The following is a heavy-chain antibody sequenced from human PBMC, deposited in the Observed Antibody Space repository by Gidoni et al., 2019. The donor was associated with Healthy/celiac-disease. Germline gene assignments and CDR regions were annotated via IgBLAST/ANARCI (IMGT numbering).Heavy chain of an antibody. V-gene: IGHV3-9*01. CDR1: GFSMDDYA. CDR3: VKSRGPYYHYYGVDV. CDR2: IDWNSGSI. Sequence: EVQLVESGGGVVQSGRSRRLSCAASGFSMDDYAIHWVRQGPGKGLGWVSGIDWNSGSIDYADSAKGRFTISRDNSKISLFLQMNSLRVEDTALYYCVKSRGPYYHYYGVDVWVPGTTVTVSS. J-gene: IGHJ6*02.